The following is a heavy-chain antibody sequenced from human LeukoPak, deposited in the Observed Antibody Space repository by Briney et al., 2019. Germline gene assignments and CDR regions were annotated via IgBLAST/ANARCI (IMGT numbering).Heavy chain of an antibody. CDR2: IYHEGST. Sequence: PSETLSLTCAVSGGSISSNNWWIWVRQSPEKGLEWIGEIYHEGSTNYNPSLKSRVTISMDKSKNQLSLKLNFVTAADTAVYYCARGSDYDFWSGSITIFDYWGQGTLVTVSS. CDR3: ARGSDYDFWSGSITIFDY. D-gene: IGHD3-3*01. CDR1: GGSISSNNW. V-gene: IGHV4-4*02. J-gene: IGHJ4*02.